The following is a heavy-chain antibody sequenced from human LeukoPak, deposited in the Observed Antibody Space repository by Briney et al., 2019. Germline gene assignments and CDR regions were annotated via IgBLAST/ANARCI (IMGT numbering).Heavy chain of an antibody. CDR1: GFTFSSYS. D-gene: IGHD2-15*01. J-gene: IGHJ5*02. Sequence: GGSLRLSCAASGFTFSSYSMNWVRQAPGKGLEWVSAISGSGDGTYYADSVKGRFTISRDSSKNTLFLQMNSLRAEDTAIYYCAKDQGSGGRYFVNNWLDPWGQGTLVIVSS. V-gene: IGHV3-23*01. CDR2: ISGSGDGT. CDR3: AKDQGSGGRYFVNNWLDP.